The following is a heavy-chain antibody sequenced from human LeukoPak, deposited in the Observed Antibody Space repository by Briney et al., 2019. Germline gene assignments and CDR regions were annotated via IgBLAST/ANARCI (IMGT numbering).Heavy chain of an antibody. Sequence: SETLSLTCIVSGGSISSYFWSWIRQPPGKGLEWIGYIYYRGCTKYNPCLKSGVTIPVDTCKHQLSLELSTVTSASTALYYWSQSFGGWYYEDPDAFDIWGQGTMVTVSS. CDR3: SQSFGGWYYEDPDAFDI. D-gene: IGHD3-22*01. CDR2: IYYRGCT. J-gene: IGHJ3*02. V-gene: IGHV4-59*01. CDR1: GGSISSYF.